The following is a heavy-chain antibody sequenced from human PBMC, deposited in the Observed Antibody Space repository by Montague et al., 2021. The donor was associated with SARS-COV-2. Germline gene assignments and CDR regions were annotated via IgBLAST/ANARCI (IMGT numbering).Heavy chain of an antibody. J-gene: IGHJ6*02. Sequence: SETLSLTCTVSGGSISSSSYYWGWICQPPGKGLEWIGSIYCSGXTXYXXXXKXRVTISVDTSKNQFSLKLSSVTAADTAVYYCARVGRQQLVRLSGMDVWGQGTTVTVSS. D-gene: IGHD6-13*01. V-gene: IGHV4-39*07. CDR1: GGSISSSSYY. CDR3: ARVGRQQLVRLSGMDV. CDR2: IYCSGXT.